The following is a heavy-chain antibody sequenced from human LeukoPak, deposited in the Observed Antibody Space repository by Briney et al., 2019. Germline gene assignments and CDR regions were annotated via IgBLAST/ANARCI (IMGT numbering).Heavy chain of an antibody. CDR2: ISSSSSYT. CDR1: GITFSDYY. CDR3: ATWATGIDY. D-gene: IGHD3-16*01. J-gene: IGHJ4*02. Sequence: GESLRLSCAAAGITFSDYYMSWIRQAPGKGLEWVSYISSSSSYTNYADSVKGRFTISRDNAKNSVYLQMNSLRAEDTAVYYCATWATGIDYWGQGTLVTVSS. V-gene: IGHV3-11*03.